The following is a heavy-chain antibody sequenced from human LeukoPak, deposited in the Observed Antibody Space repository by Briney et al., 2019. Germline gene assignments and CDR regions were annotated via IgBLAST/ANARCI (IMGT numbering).Heavy chain of an antibody. CDR1: GCSFTSYW. J-gene: IGHJ4*02. D-gene: IGHD3-3*01. CDR3: ARQFDFWSGYFDY. CDR2: IYPGDSDT. Sequence: GESLKISCKGSGCSFTSYWIGWVRQMPGKGLEWMGIIYPGDSDTRYSPSFQGQVTISADKSISTAYLQWSSLKASDTAMYYCARQFDFWSGYFDYWGQGTLVTVSS. V-gene: IGHV5-51*01.